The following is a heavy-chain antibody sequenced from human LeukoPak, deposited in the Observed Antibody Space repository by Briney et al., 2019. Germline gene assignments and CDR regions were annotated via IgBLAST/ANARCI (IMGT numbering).Heavy chain of an antibody. CDR3: ARDVALRGYYYYYMDV. CDR1: GYTFTSYG. Sequence: GASVKVSCKASGYTFTSYGISWVRQAPGQGPEWMGWISAYNGNTIYAQNLQGRVTMTTDTSTSTAYMELRSLTSDDTAVYYCARDVALRGYYYYYMDVWGKGTTVTVSS. V-gene: IGHV1-18*01. J-gene: IGHJ6*03. CDR2: ISAYNGNT. D-gene: IGHD4-17*01.